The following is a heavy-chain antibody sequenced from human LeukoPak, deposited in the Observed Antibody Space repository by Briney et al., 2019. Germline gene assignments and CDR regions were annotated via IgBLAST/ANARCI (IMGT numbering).Heavy chain of an antibody. V-gene: IGHV3-30*02. CDR1: GFTFSSYG. D-gene: IGHD5-18*01. CDR2: IRYDGSNK. Sequence: GVSLRLSCAASGFTFSSYGMHWVRQAPGKGLEWVAFIRYDGSNKYYADSVKGRFTISRDNSKNTLYLQMNSLRAEDTAVYYCAKYRGYSYGYLDYWGQGTLVTVSS. CDR3: AKYRGYSYGYLDY. J-gene: IGHJ4*02.